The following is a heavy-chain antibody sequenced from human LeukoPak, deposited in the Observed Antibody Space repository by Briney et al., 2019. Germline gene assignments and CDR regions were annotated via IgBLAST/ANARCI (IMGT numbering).Heavy chain of an antibody. CDR3: GKGLSGSYYFDY. Sequence: GGSLRLSCAMSGFTFTNNAMTWVRQAPGKGLEWVSTIGGGDVEIHYADSVKGRFTISRDNSKNTLYLQMNSLRAEDTAVYYCGKGLSGSYYFDYWGQGTLVTVSS. D-gene: IGHD3-22*01. CDR2: IGGGDVEI. V-gene: IGHV3-23*01. CDR1: GFTFTNNA. J-gene: IGHJ4*02.